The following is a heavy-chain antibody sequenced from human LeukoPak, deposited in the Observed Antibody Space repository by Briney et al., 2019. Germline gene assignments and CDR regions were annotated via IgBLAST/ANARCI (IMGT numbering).Heavy chain of an antibody. CDR2: ISGSGGST. CDR1: GFTFSSYA. CDR3: AIRGNYDSSGLTY. D-gene: IGHD3-22*01. J-gene: IGHJ4*02. Sequence: PGGSLRLSCAASGFTFSSYAMSWVRQAPGKGLEWVSAISGSGGSTYYADSVKGRFTISRDNSKNTLYLQMNSLRAEDTAVYYCAIRGNYDSSGLTYWGQGTLVTVSS. V-gene: IGHV3-23*01.